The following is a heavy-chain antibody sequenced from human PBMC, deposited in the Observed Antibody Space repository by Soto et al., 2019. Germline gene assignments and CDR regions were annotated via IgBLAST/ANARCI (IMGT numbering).Heavy chain of an antibody. CDR3: ARSRGWLQLWLLAF. D-gene: IGHD5-18*01. CDR2: ISDYGANT. J-gene: IGHJ4*02. Sequence: GGSLRLSCAASGFMSWVRQAPGKGLEWVSAISDYGANTYYVDSVKGRFTISRDNSKNTLYLQMNSLRAEDTAVYYCARSRGWLQLWLLAFWGQGTLVTVSS. CDR1: GF. V-gene: IGHV3-23*01.